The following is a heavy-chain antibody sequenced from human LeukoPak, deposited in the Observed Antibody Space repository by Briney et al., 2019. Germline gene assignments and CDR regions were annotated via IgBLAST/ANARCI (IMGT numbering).Heavy chain of an antibody. CDR1: GFTFSSSA. D-gene: IGHD6-19*01. Sequence: GGSLRLSCAASGFTFSSSAMSWVRQAPGKGLEWVSNVSGSGRGENTYYADSVKGRFTISRDNSKNTLILQMNSLRAEDTAVYYCARDGSGWHDGYFDYWGQGTLVTVSS. J-gene: IGHJ4*02. V-gene: IGHV3-23*01. CDR2: VSGSGRGENT. CDR3: ARDGSGWHDGYFDY.